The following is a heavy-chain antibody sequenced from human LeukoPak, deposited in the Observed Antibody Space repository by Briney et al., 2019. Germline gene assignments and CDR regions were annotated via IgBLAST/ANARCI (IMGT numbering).Heavy chain of an antibody. CDR3: ASLSERSYYARGFDY. CDR1: SDSISSISYY. V-gene: IGHV4-39*01. CDR2: MYHSGST. J-gene: IGHJ4*02. Sequence: SESLSLTCTVSSDSISSISYYCGWIRQPRGKGLEWIASMYHSGSTYNNPSLKSRVTTSVDTSKNQFSLKLSSVTDADTAVYYCASLSERSYYARGFDYWGQGTLVTVSS. D-gene: IGHD1-26*01.